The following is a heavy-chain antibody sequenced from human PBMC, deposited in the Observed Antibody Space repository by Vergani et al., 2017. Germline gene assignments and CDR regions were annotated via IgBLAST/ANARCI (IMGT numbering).Heavy chain of an antibody. CDR3: TKAGQYDSDNFHDS. J-gene: IGHJ1*01. CDR1: GSTLRIYG. D-gene: IGHD3-22*01. Sequence: QVQLVESGGGVVQPGGSLRLSCIASGSTLRIYGMHWVRQAPGKGLEWVAFIRYDGTKRFYGDSVKGRFTISRDNSQTTVFLQMNSLRADDSAVYYCTKAGQYDSDNFHDSWGQGALVTVAS. V-gene: IGHV3-30*02. CDR2: IRYDGTKR.